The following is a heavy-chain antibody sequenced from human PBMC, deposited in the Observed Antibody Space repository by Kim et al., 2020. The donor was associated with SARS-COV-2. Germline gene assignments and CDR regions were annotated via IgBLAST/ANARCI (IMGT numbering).Heavy chain of an antibody. J-gene: IGHJ4*02. CDR2: NI. D-gene: IGHD5-12*01. Sequence: NINYSQRFQGRVTLPWDTSANTAYMELSSLGSEDTAVYYCARDLVHTGYDYWGQGTLVAVSS. V-gene: IGHV1-3*01. CDR3: ARDLVHTGYDY.